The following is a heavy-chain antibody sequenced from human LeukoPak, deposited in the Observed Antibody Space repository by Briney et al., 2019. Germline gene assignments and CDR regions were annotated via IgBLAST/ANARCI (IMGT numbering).Heavy chain of an antibody. CDR1: GGSFSGYY. Sequence: PSETLSLTCAVYGGSFSGYYWSWIRQPPGKGLEWIGEVNHSGSTNYNPSLKSRVTISVDTSKNQFSLKLSSVTAADTAVYYCARTRHSDIAAAGSPFDYWGQGTLVTVSS. J-gene: IGHJ4*02. D-gene: IGHD6-13*01. CDR3: ARTRHSDIAAAGSPFDY. CDR2: VNHSGST. V-gene: IGHV4-34*01.